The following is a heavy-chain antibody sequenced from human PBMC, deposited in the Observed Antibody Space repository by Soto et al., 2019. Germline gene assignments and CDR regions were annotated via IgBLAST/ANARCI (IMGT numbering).Heavy chain of an antibody. CDR1: GYSFTSYL. Sequence: GESLKISCKGSGYSFTSYLISCVRQMPGKGLEWIGRIDPSDSYTNNSPPFQAHVTISADKSIRTAYLQWISLTASDTAMYYCATQEDYYEYLFDYWGQGTLVTVSS. V-gene: IGHV5-10-1*01. CDR3: ATQEDYYEYLFDY. D-gene: IGHD3-22*01. J-gene: IGHJ4*02. CDR2: IDPSDSYT.